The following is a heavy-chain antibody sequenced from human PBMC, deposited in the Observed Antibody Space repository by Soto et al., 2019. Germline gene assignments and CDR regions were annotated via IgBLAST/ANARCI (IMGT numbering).Heavy chain of an antibody. CDR1: GFTFDDYA. Sequence: GGSLRLSCAASGFTFDDYAMHWVRQAPGKGLEWVSGISWNSGSIGYADSVKGRFTISRDNAKNSLYLQMNSLRAEDTALYYCARGLDSGDYVDSFDPWGQGTLVTVSS. CDR2: ISWNSGSI. J-gene: IGHJ5*02. CDR3: ARGLDSGDYVDSFDP. D-gene: IGHD4-17*01. V-gene: IGHV3-9*01.